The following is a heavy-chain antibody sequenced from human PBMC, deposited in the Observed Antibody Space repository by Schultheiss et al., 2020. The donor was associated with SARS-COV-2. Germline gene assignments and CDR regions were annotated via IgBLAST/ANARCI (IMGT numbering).Heavy chain of an antibody. D-gene: IGHD3-3*01. J-gene: IGHJ6*02. CDR1: GFTFSGYG. V-gene: IGHV3-30*03. CDR3: ARAPYYDFWSGSYYGMDV. Sequence: GGSLRLSCAASGFTFSGYGMHWVRQAPGKGLEWVAVISYDGSNRHYADSVKGRFTISRDNAKNSLYLQMNSLRAGDTAVYYCARAPYYDFWSGSYYGMDVWGQGTTVTVSS. CDR2: ISYDGSNR.